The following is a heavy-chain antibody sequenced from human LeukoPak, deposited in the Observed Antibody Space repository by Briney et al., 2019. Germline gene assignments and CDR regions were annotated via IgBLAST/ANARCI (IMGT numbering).Heavy chain of an antibody. Sequence: GGSLRLSCAASGFTFSNYAVTWVRQAPGKGLEWVSDINYSGGSTYYADSVKGRFTISRDNSKNTLYLQMNSLRADDTAVYYCAKVRPGFDPWGQGTLVTVSS. V-gene: IGHV3-23*01. J-gene: IGHJ5*02. CDR3: AKVRPGFDP. CDR1: GFTFSNYA. CDR2: INYSGGST.